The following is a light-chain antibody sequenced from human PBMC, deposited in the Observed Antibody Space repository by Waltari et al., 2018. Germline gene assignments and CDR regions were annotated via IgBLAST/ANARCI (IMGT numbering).Light chain of an antibody. CDR3: GTWDSSLSAWV. CDR2: ENN. CDR1: SSNIGNHY. J-gene: IGLJ3*02. Sequence: QSVLTQPPSVSAAPGQTVTIPCSGSSSNIGNHYVSWYPPLPGTAPKLPIYENNKRPSGIPDRFSCSKSGTSATLGITGLQTGDEADYYCGTWDSSLSAWVFGGGTKLTVL. V-gene: IGLV1-51*01.